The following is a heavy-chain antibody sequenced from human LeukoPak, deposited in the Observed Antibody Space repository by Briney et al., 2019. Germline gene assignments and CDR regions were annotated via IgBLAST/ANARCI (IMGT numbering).Heavy chain of an antibody. CDR3: AKHSRGCGSTSCYNFDF. CDR1: GGSISSGDYY. V-gene: IGHV4-30-4*08. Sequence: SQTLSLTCTVSGGSISSGDYYWSWIRQPPGKGLEWIGYIYYSGSTYYNPSLKSRVTISLDTSKNQFSLKLSSVTAAATAVYYCAKHSRGCGSTSCYNFDFWGQGALVTVSS. D-gene: IGHD2-2*02. J-gene: IGHJ4*02. CDR2: IYYSGST.